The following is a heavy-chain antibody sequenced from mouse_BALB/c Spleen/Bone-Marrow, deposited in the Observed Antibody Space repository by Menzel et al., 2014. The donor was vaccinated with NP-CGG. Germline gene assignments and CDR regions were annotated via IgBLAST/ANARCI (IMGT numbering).Heavy chain of an antibody. Sequence: QVQLKQSGPGLVAPSQSLSITCTVSGFSLTSYGVHWVRQPPGKGLEWLGVIWAGGSTHYNSALMSRLSISKDNSKSQVFLKMNSLQTDDTAMYYCAREGSTMITTPFAYWGQGTLVTVSA. V-gene: IGHV2-9*02. D-gene: IGHD2-4*01. CDR1: GFSLTSYG. CDR3: AREGSTMITTPFAY. J-gene: IGHJ3*01. CDR2: IWAGGST.